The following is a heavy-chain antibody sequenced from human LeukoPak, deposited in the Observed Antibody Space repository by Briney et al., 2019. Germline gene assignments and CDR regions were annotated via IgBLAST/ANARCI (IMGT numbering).Heavy chain of an antibody. J-gene: IGHJ3*01. Sequence: PGGSLRLSCAASGFAFSSHEMNWVRQAPGKGLEWVSYISDVGTTIYYADSVKGRFTISRDNAKNSLYLQMNSLRAEDTAAYYCAREYMITWGQGTMVTVSS. CDR3: AREYMIT. V-gene: IGHV3-48*03. D-gene: IGHD3-16*01. CDR2: ISDVGTTI. CDR1: GFAFSSHE.